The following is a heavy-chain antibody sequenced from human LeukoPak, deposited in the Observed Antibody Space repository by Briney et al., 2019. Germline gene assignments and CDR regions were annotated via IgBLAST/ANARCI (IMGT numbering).Heavy chain of an antibody. D-gene: IGHD6-6*01. CDR1: GGTFSSYA. V-gene: IGHV1-69*06. J-gene: IGHJ4*02. CDR2: IIPIFGTA. Sequence: SVKVSCKASGGTFSSYAISWVRQAPGQGLEWMGRIIPIFGTANYAQKFQGRVTITADKSTSTAYMELSSLRSGDTAVYYCARGDGSARFDYWGQGTLVTVSS. CDR3: ARGDGSARFDY.